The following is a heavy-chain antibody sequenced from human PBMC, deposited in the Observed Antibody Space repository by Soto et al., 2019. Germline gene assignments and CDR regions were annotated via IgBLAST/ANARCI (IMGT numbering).Heavy chain of an antibody. CDR2: IYYNGNT. Sequence: PSETLSLTCTVSGCSIIHHYWSWIRQPPGKGLEWIGYIYYNGNTNYNPPLKSRVTMSVDTSKNQISLKLSSVTAADTAVYYCTRANWYSEYWGQGTLVTVSS. V-gene: IGHV4-59*11. CDR1: GCSIIHHY. J-gene: IGHJ4*02. D-gene: IGHD7-27*01. CDR3: TRANWYSEY.